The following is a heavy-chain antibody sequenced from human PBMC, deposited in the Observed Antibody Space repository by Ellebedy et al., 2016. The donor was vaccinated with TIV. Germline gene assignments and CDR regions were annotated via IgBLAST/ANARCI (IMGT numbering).Heavy chain of an antibody. CDR2: IYYTGST. V-gene: IGHV4-59*01. CDR1: GGSISSYY. Sequence: MPSETLSLTCTFIVSGGSISSYYWTWIRQPPGKGLEWIGYIYYTGSTNYNPSLKSRLTISVDTSKNQFSLKLSSVTAADTAVYYCASGPNQYFFDYWGQGTLVTVSS. J-gene: IGHJ4*02. CDR3: ASGPNQYFFDY.